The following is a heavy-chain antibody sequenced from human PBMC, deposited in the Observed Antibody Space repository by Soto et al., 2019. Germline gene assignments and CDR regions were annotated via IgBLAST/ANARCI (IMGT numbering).Heavy chain of an antibody. CDR2: TNPSGDST. J-gene: IGHJ3*01. CDR1: GYPFTSYH. D-gene: IGHD1-26*01. V-gene: IGHV1-46*01. CDR3: ASGTVIGGPTLDAFGV. Sequence: QMQLVQSGAEVKKPGAPVQVSCKASGYPFTSYHIHWVRQAPGQGLEWMASTNPSGDSTSSAQKFRGRVTLTRDTSTSTVYMHLSSLRSDDTAVYYCASGTVIGGPTLDAFGVWGQGTMVTVSS.